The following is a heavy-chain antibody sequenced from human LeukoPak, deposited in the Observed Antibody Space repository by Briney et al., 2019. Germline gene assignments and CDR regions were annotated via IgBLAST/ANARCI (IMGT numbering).Heavy chain of an antibody. CDR1: VGPSVVTT. Sequence: SETLSSPALPMVGPSVVTTGAGSASPQGRGWSGLGEINHSGSTNYNPSLKSRVTISVDTSKNQFSLKLSSVTAADTAVYYCARALRIAAAVPVWYNWFDPWGQGTLVTVSS. J-gene: IGHJ5*02. V-gene: IGHV4-34*01. CDR3: ARALRIAAAVPVWYNWFDP. CDR2: INHSGST. D-gene: IGHD6-13*01.